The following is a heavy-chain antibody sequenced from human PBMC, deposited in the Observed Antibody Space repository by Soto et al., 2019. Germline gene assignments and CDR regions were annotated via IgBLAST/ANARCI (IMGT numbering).Heavy chain of an antibody. CDR2: MNANSGNT. D-gene: IGHD2-2*01. CDR3: ARGFSRTNLNWVGR. V-gene: IGHV1-8*01. J-gene: IGHJ5*02. Sequence: QVQLVQSGAEVKKPGASVKVSCKTSGYTFTSYDINWVRQASGQGLEWMGWMNANSGNTGYAQKFQGRVTMTRNTSINTAYMELNSLRSEDTAVYYGARGFSRTNLNWVGRWGLGTLVTVSS. CDR1: GYTFTSYD.